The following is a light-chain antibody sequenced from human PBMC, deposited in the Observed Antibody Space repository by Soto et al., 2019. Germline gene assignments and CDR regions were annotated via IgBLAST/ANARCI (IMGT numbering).Light chain of an antibody. V-gene: IGLV2-11*01. CDR2: DVS. J-gene: IGLJ1*01. Sequence: QSVLTQPRSVSGSPGQSVTLSCTGTSSDVGAYNYASWYQQHPGQVPKLIIYDVSKWPSGVPDRFSGFKSGNTASLTISGLQAEDEADYYCCSYAGSYSFVFGSGTKVTVL. CDR3: CSYAGSYSFV. CDR1: SSDVGAYNY.